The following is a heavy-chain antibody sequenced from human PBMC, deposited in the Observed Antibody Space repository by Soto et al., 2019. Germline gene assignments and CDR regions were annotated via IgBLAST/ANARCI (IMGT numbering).Heavy chain of an antibody. V-gene: IGHV3-23*05. CDR3: AKGGYNYGFLFDC. Sequence: GGSLRLSCAASVFTFSTYAMSWVRQAPGKGLEWVSTIDNSGGITYYADSVKGRFTISRDNSKNTLYLQMNSLRAEDTAVYYCAKGGYNYGFLFDCWGQGTLVTVSS. J-gene: IGHJ4*02. CDR1: VFTFSTYA. CDR2: IDNSGGIT. D-gene: IGHD5-18*01.